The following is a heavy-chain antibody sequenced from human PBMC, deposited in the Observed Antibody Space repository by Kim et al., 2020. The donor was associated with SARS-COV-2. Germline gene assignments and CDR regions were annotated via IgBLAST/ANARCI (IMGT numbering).Heavy chain of an antibody. V-gene: IGHV4-34*01. J-gene: IGHJ4*02. CDR2: INHSGST. D-gene: IGHD6-19*01. CDR3: ARGQLSSFIAVAGPFDY. Sequence: SETLSLTCAVYGGSFSGYYWSWIRQPPGKGLEWIGEINHSGSTNYNPSLKSRVTISVDTSKNQFSLKLSSVTAADTAVYYCARGQLSSFIAVAGPFDYWGQGTLVTVSS. CDR1: GGSFSGYY.